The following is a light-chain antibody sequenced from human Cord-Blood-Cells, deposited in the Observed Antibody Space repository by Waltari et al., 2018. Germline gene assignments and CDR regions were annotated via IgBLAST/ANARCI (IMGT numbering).Light chain of an antibody. V-gene: IGLV2-23*01. CDR1: SSDVGSYNL. J-gene: IGLJ3*02. CDR3: CSYAGSSTLL. Sequence: QSALTQPASVSGSPGQSITISCTGTSSDVGSYNLVSWYQQHPGKAPQLMIYEGSKRPSGVSICGSGSKSGNTASLTSSGLQAEDEADYYCCSYAGSSTLLFCGGTKLTVL. CDR2: EGS.